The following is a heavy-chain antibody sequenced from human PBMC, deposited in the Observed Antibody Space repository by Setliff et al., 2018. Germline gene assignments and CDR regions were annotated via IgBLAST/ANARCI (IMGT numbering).Heavy chain of an antibody. V-gene: IGHV1-18*01. CDR3: ARGSMYYNFWSGRILGGFYFDY. CDR2: ISAYNGNT. J-gene: IGHJ4*02. D-gene: IGHD3-3*01. Sequence: ASVKVSCKASGYTFTSYGISWVRQAPGQGLEWMGWISAYNGNTNYAQKLQGRVTITADESTSTAYMELRSLRSDDTAVYFCARGSMYYNFWSGRILGGFYFDYWGQGTLVTVSS. CDR1: GYTFTSYG.